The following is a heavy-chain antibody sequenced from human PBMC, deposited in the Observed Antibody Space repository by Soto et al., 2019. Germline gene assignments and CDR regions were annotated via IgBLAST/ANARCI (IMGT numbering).Heavy chain of an antibody. D-gene: IGHD6-13*01. CDR1: GGSISSSSYY. Sequence: SETLSLTCTVSGGSISSSSYYWGWIRQPPGKGLEWIGSIYCSGSTYYNPSLKSRVTISVDTSKNQFSLKLSSVTAADTAVYYCARLPSSWYFSYYYGMDVWGQGTTVTVSS. CDR3: ARLPSSWYFSYYYGMDV. J-gene: IGHJ6*02. V-gene: IGHV4-39*01. CDR2: IYCSGST.